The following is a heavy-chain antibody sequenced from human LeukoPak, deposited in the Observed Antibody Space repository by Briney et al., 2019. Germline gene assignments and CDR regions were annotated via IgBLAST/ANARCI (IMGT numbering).Heavy chain of an antibody. CDR1: GFTFSSYW. D-gene: IGHD6-13*01. J-gene: IGHJ5*02. CDR3: ARDMAAAGSSWFDP. CDR2: IKQDGREK. Sequence: GGSLRLSCAASGFTFSSYWMNWVRQAPGKELAWVANIKQDGREKHYVYSVKGRFTISRDNAKNSLYLQTNSLRAEDTAVYYCARDMAAAGSSWFDPWGQGTLVTVLS. V-gene: IGHV3-7*01.